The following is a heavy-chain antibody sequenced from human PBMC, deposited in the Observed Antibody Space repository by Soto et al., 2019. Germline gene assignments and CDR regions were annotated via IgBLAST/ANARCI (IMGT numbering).Heavy chain of an antibody. CDR1: VYIITGYY. CDR3: ARARGRFRAGSCYTNYCYGMDF. J-gene: IGHJ6*01. Sequence: ALLTVDLTGSVYIITGYYIRWDRQKPGQGLERMGWINPNSGGTNYAQKLQGRVTMSRDTSISRAYRELSRLRSDDTAVYYCARARGRFRAGSCYTNYCYGMDFWRQGTKVTVSS. D-gene: IGHD2-15*01. CDR2: INPNSGGT. V-gene: IGHV1-2*02.